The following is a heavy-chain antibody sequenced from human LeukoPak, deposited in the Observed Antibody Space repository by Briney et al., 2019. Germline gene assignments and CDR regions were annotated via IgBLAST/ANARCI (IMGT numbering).Heavy chain of an antibody. J-gene: IGHJ3*02. Sequence: ASVTVSSKASGYTFTIYGVSWVRQAPGQGLEWMGWISPYNDNPDYAQKLQGRVTMTTDTSTSTAYMELRSLTSDDTAVYYCARRTYYYDSSGFYDAFDIWGQGTMVTVSS. D-gene: IGHD3-22*01. CDR3: ARRTYYYDSSGFYDAFDI. CDR1: GYTFTIYG. V-gene: IGHV1-18*01. CDR2: ISPYNDNP.